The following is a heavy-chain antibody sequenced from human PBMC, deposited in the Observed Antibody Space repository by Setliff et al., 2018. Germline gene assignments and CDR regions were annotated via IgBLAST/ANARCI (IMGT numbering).Heavy chain of an antibody. V-gene: IGHV1-18*01. Sequence: ASVKVSCKASGHTFTSYGISWVRQAPGQGLEWMGWISAYSGNTNYAQKLQGRVTMTTDTSTRTAYMEVTSLRSDDTAVYYCATEKFPGDWGDYWGQGTLVTVSS. CDR1: GHTFTSYG. J-gene: IGHJ4*02. D-gene: IGHD2-21*01. CDR2: ISAYSGNT. CDR3: ATEKFPGDWGDY.